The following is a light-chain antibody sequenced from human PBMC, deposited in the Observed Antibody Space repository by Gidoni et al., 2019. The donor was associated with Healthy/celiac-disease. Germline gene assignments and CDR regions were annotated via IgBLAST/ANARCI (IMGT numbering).Light chain of an antibody. V-gene: IGKV1-39*01. Sequence: LTCRASQSISSYLNWYQQKPGKAPKLLIYAASRLQSGVPSRFSGSGSGTDFTLTISILQPEDFATYYCQQSYSTPYTFDQGTKLEIK. CDR3: QQSYSTPYT. CDR1: QSISSY. J-gene: IGKJ2*01. CDR2: AAS.